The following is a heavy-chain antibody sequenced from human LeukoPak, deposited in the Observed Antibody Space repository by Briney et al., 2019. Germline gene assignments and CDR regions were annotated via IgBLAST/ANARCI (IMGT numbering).Heavy chain of an antibody. CDR1: GGSISSGGYY. CDR3: ARLGVASGGYYHYFDY. CDR2: IYYSGST. D-gene: IGHD3-10*01. V-gene: IGHV4-31*03. Sequence: SQTLSLTCTVSGGSISSGGYYWSWIRQHPGKGLEWIGYIYYSGSTYYNPSLESRVTISVDTSKNQFSLKLSSVTAADTAVYYCARLGVASGGYYHYFDYWGQGTLVTVSS. J-gene: IGHJ4*02.